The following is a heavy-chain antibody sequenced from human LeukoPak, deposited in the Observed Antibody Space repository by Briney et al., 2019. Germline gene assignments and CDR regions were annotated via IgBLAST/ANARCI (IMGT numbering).Heavy chain of an antibody. D-gene: IGHD3-10*01. CDR2: INHSGST. J-gene: IGHJ4*02. Sequence: PSETLSLTCAVYGGSFSGYYWSWIRQPPGKGLEWIGEINHSGSTNYNPSLKSRVTISVDTSKNQFSLKLSSVTAADTAVYYCARAHYYGSGSYYRIDYWGQGILVTVSS. V-gene: IGHV4-34*01. CDR3: ARAHYYGSGSYYRIDY. CDR1: GGSFSGYY.